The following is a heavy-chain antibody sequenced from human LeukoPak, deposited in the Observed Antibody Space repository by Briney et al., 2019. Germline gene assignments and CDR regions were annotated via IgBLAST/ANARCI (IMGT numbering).Heavy chain of an antibody. CDR2: IFPIFATA. J-gene: IGHJ4*02. V-gene: IGHV1-69*15. Sequence: AASVKVSFKASGGTFSSYAISWVRQAPGQGLEWMGRIFPIFATANYARKFQGRVTITADESTSTAYMELSSLRSEDTAVYYCARESGSYEAYFDYWGQGTLVTVSS. CDR1: GGTFSSYA. CDR3: ARESGSYEAYFDY. D-gene: IGHD1-26*01.